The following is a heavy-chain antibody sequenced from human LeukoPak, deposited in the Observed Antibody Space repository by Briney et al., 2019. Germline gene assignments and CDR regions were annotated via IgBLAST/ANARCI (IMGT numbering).Heavy chain of an antibody. CDR3: TAYSGFAYNWFDP. CDR1: GFTFSSYG. D-gene: IGHD5-12*01. CDR2: ISGSGGST. J-gene: IGHJ5*02. V-gene: IGHV3-23*01. Sequence: GGTLRLSCAASGFTFSSYGMSWVRQAPGKGLEWVSAISGSGGSTYYADSVKGRFTISRDNSKNTLYLQMNSLRGEDTALYCATAYSGFAYNWFDPWGQGTLVTVSS.